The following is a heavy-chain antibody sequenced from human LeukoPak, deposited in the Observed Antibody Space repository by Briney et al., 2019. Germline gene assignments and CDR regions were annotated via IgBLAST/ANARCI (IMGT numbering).Heavy chain of an antibody. CDR1: GFTFDDYG. Sequence: GGSLRLSCAASGFTFDDYGMGWVRQAPGKGLEWVSGINWNGGSTGYADSVKGRFTISRDNAKNSLYLQMNSLRAEDTALAYCARGSYCDVLTGYYEKLFDYWGQGTLVTVSS. D-gene: IGHD3-9*01. CDR3: ARGSYCDVLTGYYEKLFDY. J-gene: IGHJ4*02. CDR2: INWNGGST. V-gene: IGHV3-20*04.